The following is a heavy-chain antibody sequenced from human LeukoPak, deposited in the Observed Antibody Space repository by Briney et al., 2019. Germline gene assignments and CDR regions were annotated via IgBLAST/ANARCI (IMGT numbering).Heavy chain of an antibody. J-gene: IGHJ6*02. CDR3: AREGDYSSGWYPLSYYYGMDV. D-gene: IGHD6-19*01. Sequence: SVKVSCKASGGTFSSYAISWVRQAPGQGLEWMGRIIPILGIANYAQKFQGRVTITADKSTSTAYMELRSLRSDDTAVYYCAREGDYSSGWYPLSYYYGMDVWGQGTTVTISS. CDR2: IIPILGIA. CDR1: GGTFSSYA. V-gene: IGHV1-69*04.